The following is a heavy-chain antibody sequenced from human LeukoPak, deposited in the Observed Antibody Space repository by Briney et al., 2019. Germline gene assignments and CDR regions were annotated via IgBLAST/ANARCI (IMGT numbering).Heavy chain of an antibody. CDR1: GYTFTSYY. CDR2: INPNSGGT. Sequence: GASVKVSCKASGYTFTSYYIHWVRQAPGQGLEWMGWINPNSGGTNYAQKFQGRVTMTRDTSISTAYMELSRLRSDDTAVYYCARDTLGDINFDYWGQGTLVTVSS. J-gene: IGHJ4*02. CDR3: ARDTLGDINFDY. D-gene: IGHD2-21*02. V-gene: IGHV1-2*02.